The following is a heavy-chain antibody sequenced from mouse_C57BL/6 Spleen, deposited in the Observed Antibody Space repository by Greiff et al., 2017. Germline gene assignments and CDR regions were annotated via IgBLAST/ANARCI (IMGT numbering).Heavy chain of an antibody. J-gene: IGHJ1*03. CDR1: GYTFTSYW. V-gene: IGHV1-64*01. CDR2: IHPNSGST. CDR3: ARGEREPFTYWYFDG. Sequence: QVQLQQPGAELVKPGASVKLSCKASGYTFTSYWMHWVKQRPGQGLEWIGMIHPNSGSTNYNEKFKSKATLTVDKSSSTAYMQLSSLTSEDSAVYYCARGEREPFTYWYFDGWGTGTTVTVSS.